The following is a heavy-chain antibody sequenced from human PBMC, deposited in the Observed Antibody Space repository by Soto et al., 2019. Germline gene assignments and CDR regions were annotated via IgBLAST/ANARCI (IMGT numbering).Heavy chain of an antibody. CDR1: GFTFSDHY. D-gene: IGHD3-10*01. CDR2: IRNKANSYTT. Sequence: EVQLVESGGNLVQPGGSLRLSCAASGFTFSDHYMDWLRQAPGKWLEWVGRIRNKANSYTTNYAASVKGRFTISRDDSKSSLYLQVNSLNTEDMAVYYCTRVKLVGVGVEPRTTERASDYWGQGTLVTVSS. V-gene: IGHV3-72*01. J-gene: IGHJ4*02. CDR3: TRVKLVGVGVEPRTTERASDY.